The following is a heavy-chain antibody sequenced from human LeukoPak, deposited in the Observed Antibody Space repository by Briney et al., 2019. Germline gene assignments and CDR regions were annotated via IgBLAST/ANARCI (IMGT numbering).Heavy chain of an antibody. CDR2: IRSSSSTI. Sequence: GGSLRLSCEASGFTFSNYSMNWVRQAPGKGLEWVSYIRSSSSTIHYADSVKGRFTISRDNAKNSLYLQMNSLRAEDTAIYYFARDIDYGTLDYWGQGPLVTVSS. D-gene: IGHD4-17*01. J-gene: IGHJ4*02. V-gene: IGHV3-48*01. CDR3: ARDIDYGTLDY. CDR1: GFTFSNYS.